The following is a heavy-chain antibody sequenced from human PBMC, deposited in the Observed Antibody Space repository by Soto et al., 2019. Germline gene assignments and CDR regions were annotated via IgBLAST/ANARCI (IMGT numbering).Heavy chain of an antibody. Sequence: ASVKVSCRASGYTFTSYYMHWVRQTPGQGLEWMGIINPSGGSTSYAQKFQGRVTMTRDTSTSTVYMELSSLRSEDTAVYYCARETVVPAAIVYGMDVWGQGTTVTVAS. V-gene: IGHV1-46*01. CDR3: ARETVVPAAIVYGMDV. CDR2: INPSGGST. CDR1: GYTFTSYY. D-gene: IGHD2-2*01. J-gene: IGHJ6*02.